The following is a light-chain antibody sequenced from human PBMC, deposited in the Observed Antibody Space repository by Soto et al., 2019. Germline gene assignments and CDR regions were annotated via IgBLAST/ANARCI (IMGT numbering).Light chain of an antibody. J-gene: IGKJ2*01. Sequence: ETVMTQSPATLSVSPGERATLSCRASQSVSSNLAWYQQKPGQAPRLLIYGASSRATGSPARFSGSGSGTEFTLTISNLQSEDFAVYYGQQYDNWPGTFGQGTKLEIK. CDR3: QQYDNWPGT. V-gene: IGKV3-15*01. CDR2: GAS. CDR1: QSVSSN.